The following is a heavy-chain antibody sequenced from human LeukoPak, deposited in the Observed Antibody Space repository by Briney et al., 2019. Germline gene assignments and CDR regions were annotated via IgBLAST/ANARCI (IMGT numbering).Heavy chain of an antibody. Sequence: ASVKVSCKASGYTFTSYGISWVRQAPGQGLEWMGWISAYNGNTNYARKLQGRVTMTTDTSTSTAYMELRSLRSDDTAVYYCARDTNVLLWFGEFNFDYWGQGTLVTVSS. CDR1: GYTFTSYG. J-gene: IGHJ4*02. CDR3: ARDTNVLLWFGEFNFDY. D-gene: IGHD3-10*01. V-gene: IGHV1-18*01. CDR2: ISAYNGNT.